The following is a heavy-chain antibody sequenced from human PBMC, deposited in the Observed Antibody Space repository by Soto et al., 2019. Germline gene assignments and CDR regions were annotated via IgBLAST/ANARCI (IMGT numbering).Heavy chain of an antibody. J-gene: IGHJ2*01. CDR2: IWYDGSNK. V-gene: IGHV3-33*01. Sequence: QVQLVESGGGVVQPGRSLRLSCAASGFTFSSYGMHWVRQAPGKGLEWVAVIWYDGSNKYYADSVKGRFTISRDNSKNTLYLQMNGLRAEDTAVYYCAREYSSGWYAPYWYFDLWGRGTLVTVSS. CDR3: AREYSSGWYAPYWYFDL. D-gene: IGHD6-19*01. CDR1: GFTFSSYG.